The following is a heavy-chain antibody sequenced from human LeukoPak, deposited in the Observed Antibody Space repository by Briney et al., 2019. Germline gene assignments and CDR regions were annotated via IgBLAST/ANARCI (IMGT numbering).Heavy chain of an antibody. CDR2: ISGSGGGT. J-gene: IGHJ4*02. V-gene: IGHV3-23*01. D-gene: IGHD6-13*01. Sequence: PGGSLRLSCAASGFTFGSYAMSWVRQAPGKGLEWVSAISGSGGGTYYADSVKGRFTISRDNSKNTLYLQMNSLRAEDTAVYYCAKDTYSKGDYFDYWGQGTLVTVSS. CDR1: GFTFGSYA. CDR3: AKDTYSKGDYFDY.